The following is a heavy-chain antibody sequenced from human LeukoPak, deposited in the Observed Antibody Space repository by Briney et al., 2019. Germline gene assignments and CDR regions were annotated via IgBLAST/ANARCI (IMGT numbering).Heavy chain of an antibody. D-gene: IGHD3-10*01. Sequence: VASVKVSCKASGYTFTSYGISWVRQAPGQGLEWMGWISAYNGNTNYAQKLQGRVTMTTDTSTSTAYMELRSLRSDDTAVYYCARGSIEILWFGELYAYYFDYWGQGTLVTVSS. J-gene: IGHJ4*02. CDR1: GYTFTSYG. CDR3: ARGSIEILWFGELYAYYFDY. V-gene: IGHV1-18*01. CDR2: ISAYNGNT.